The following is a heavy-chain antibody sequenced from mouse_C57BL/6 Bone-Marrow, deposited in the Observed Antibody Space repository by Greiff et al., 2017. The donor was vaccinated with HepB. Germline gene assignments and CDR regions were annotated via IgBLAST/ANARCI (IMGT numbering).Heavy chain of an antibody. CDR2: ISYDGSN. V-gene: IGHV3-6*01. J-gene: IGHJ2*01. Sequence: EVKLVESGPGLVKPSQSLSLTCSVTGYSITSGYYWNWIRQFPGNKLEWMGYISYDGSNNYNPSLKNRISITRDTSKNQFFLKLNSVTTEDTATYYCAREEGLTGTDFDYWGQGTTLTVS. CDR3: AREEGLTGTDFDY. D-gene: IGHD4-1*01. CDR1: GYSITSGYY.